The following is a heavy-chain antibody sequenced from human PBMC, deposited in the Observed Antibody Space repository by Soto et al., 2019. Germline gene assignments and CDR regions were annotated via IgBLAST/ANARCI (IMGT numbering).Heavy chain of an antibody. D-gene: IGHD2-2*01. CDR1: GGSIWSYY. CDR2: IYYSGGA. J-gene: IGHJ6*03. V-gene: IGHV4-59*08. CDR3: ARFGVEVSAAPNRHYMDV. Sequence: SETLSLTCIVSGGSIWSYYWNWIRQSPGKRLEWIGHIYYSGGAAYNPSLQSRVTISVDTSKNQLSLKLSSVTAADTAIYYCARFGVEVSAAPNRHYMDVWGKGTTVTVSS.